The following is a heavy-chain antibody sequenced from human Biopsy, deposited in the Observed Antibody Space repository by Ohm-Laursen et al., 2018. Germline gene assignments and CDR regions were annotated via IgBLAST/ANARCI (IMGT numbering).Heavy chain of an antibody. Sequence: QTLSLTCAISGDSVSNKDAAWNWIRRSPSRGLEWLGRTYYRSQWHSGYAVFVRGRLTIKSDTSRNQFSLQLNSVTPDDTAIYFCARETPTGIPFNWFDPWGQGTLVTASS. D-gene: IGHD1-1*01. CDR1: GDSVSNKDAA. CDR3: ARETPTGIPFNWFDP. J-gene: IGHJ5*02. V-gene: IGHV6-1*01. CDR2: TYYRSQWHS.